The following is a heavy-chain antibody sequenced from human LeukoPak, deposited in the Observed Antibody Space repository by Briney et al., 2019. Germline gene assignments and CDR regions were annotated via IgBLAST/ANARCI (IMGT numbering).Heavy chain of an antibody. Sequence: GGSLRLSCAASGFTFSSYAMHWVRQAPGKGLEWVAVISYDGSNKYYADSVKGRFTISRDNSQNTLYLQMNSLRAEDTAVYYCARAYDVGAPTLDYWGQGTLVTVSS. CDR2: ISYDGSNK. CDR1: GFTFSSYA. J-gene: IGHJ4*02. D-gene: IGHD1-26*01. CDR3: ARAYDVGAPTLDY. V-gene: IGHV3-30*01.